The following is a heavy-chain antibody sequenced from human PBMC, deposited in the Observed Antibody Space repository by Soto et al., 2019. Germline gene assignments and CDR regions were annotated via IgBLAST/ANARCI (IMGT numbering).Heavy chain of an antibody. D-gene: IGHD1-26*01. CDR1: GFTFSSYS. CDR2: ISSSSSYI. Sequence: GGSLRLSCAASGFTFSSYSMNWVRQAPGKGLEWVSSISSSSSYIYYADSVKGRFTISRDNAKNSLYLQMNSLRAEDTAVYYCARTPLGAQVFDYWGQGTLVTVSS. CDR3: ARTPLGAQVFDY. V-gene: IGHV3-21*01. J-gene: IGHJ4*02.